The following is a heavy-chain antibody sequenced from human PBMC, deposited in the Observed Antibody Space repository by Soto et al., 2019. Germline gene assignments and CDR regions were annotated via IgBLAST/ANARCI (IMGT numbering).Heavy chain of an antibody. Sequence: HPGGSLRLSCAASGFTFSSYAMSWVRQAPGKGLEWVSAISGSGGSTYYADSVKGRFTISRDNSKNTLYLQMNSLRAEDTAVYYCAKTPLQYYGEETRRTDYWGQGTLVTVSS. V-gene: IGHV3-23*01. CDR1: GFTFSSYA. D-gene: IGHD4-17*01. CDR2: ISGSGGST. J-gene: IGHJ4*02. CDR3: AKTPLQYYGEETRRTDY.